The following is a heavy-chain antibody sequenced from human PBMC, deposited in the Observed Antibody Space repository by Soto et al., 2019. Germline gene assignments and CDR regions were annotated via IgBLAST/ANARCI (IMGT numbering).Heavy chain of an antibody. V-gene: IGHV3-30*18. CDR3: AKEGIAAAWLKMQH. D-gene: IGHD6-13*01. CDR2: ISYDGSNK. CDR1: GFTFSSYG. Sequence: QVQLVESGGGVVQPGRSLRLSCAASGFTFSSYGMHWVRQAPGKGLEWVAVISYDGSNKYYADSVKGRFTISRDNSKNTLYLQMNSLRAEDTAVYYCAKEGIAAAWLKMQHWGQGTLVTVSS. J-gene: IGHJ1*01.